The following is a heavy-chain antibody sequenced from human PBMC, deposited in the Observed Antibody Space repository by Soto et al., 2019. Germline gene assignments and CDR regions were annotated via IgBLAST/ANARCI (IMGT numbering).Heavy chain of an antibody. CDR3: ARELQWLVPYYYYYYMDV. V-gene: IGHV4-39*02. D-gene: IGHD6-19*01. CDR1: GGSISSSSYY. Sequence: SETLSLTCTVSGGSISSSSYYWGWIRQPPGKGLEWIGSIYYSGSTYYNPSLKSRVTISIETSKNQFSLKLSSVTVADTAVYYWARELQWLVPYYYYYYMDVWGKGTTVTVSS. J-gene: IGHJ6*03. CDR2: IYYSGST.